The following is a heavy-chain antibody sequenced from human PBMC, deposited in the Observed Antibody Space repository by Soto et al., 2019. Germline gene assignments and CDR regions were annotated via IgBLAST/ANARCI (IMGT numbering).Heavy chain of an antibody. CDR3: ARDYGSGKGAFDI. J-gene: IGHJ3*02. Sequence: PSETLSLTCTVSGGPISSYYWSWIRQPPGKGLEWIGYIYYSGSTNYNPSLKSRVTISVDTSKNQFSLKLSSVTAADTAVYYCARDYGSGKGAFDIWGQGTMVTVSS. CDR2: IYYSGST. D-gene: IGHD3-10*01. V-gene: IGHV4-59*01. CDR1: GGPISSYY.